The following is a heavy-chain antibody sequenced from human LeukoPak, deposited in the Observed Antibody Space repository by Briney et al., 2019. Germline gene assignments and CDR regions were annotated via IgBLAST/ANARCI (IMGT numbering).Heavy chain of an antibody. D-gene: IGHD5-18*01. V-gene: IGHV1-18*01. CDR2: ISDYNGNI. Sequence: ASVKDSCKASGYTFTRYGISWVRRATGQGLEGMGWISDYNGNISYAQKFQGRVTMTTDTSTSTAYMELRGLRSDDTAVYYCARESRGYRYGYFYYYDMDVWGQGTTVTVSS. CDR1: GYTFTRYG. CDR3: ARESRGYRYGYFYYYDMDV. J-gene: IGHJ6*02.